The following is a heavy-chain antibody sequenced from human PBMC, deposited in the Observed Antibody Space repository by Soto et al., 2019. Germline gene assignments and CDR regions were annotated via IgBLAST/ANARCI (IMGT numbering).Heavy chain of an antibody. V-gene: IGHV3-13*01. J-gene: IGHJ4*02. Sequence: EVQLVESGGGLVQPGGSLRLSCAASGFTFSSYDMHWVRQATGKGLEWVSAIGTAGDTYYPGSVKGRFTIPRENAKNSLYLQMNSLRAGDTAVYYCARAKRGAVAGLDYWGQGTLVTVSS. D-gene: IGHD6-19*01. CDR2: IGTAGDT. CDR1: GFTFSSYD. CDR3: ARAKRGAVAGLDY.